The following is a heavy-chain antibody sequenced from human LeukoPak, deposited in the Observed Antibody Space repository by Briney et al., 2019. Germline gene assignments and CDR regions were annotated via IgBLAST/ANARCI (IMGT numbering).Heavy chain of an antibody. V-gene: IGHV4-34*01. CDR3: ARAGYNYGAKDY. D-gene: IGHD4/OR15-4a*01. CDR1: GGSFSGYY. Sequence: SETLSLTCAVYGGSFSGYYWSWIRQPPGKGLEWIGEINHSGSTNYNPSLKSRDTISVDTSKNQFSLKLSSVTAADTAVYYCARAGYNYGAKDYWGQGTLVTVSS. J-gene: IGHJ4*02. CDR2: INHSGST.